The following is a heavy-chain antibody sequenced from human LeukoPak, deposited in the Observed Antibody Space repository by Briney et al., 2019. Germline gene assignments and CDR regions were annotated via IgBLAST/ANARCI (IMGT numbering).Heavy chain of an antibody. J-gene: IGHJ4*02. D-gene: IGHD3-22*01. CDR2: ISSSSSYI. Sequence: GGSLRLSCAASGFTFSSYSMNWVRQAPGKGLEWVSSISSSSSYIYYADSVKGRFTISRDNAKNSLYLQMNSLRAEDTAVYYCAREPTHRLLYYDSSGYYDYWGQGTLVTVSS. V-gene: IGHV3-21*01. CDR1: GFTFSSYS. CDR3: AREPTHRLLYYDSSGYYDY.